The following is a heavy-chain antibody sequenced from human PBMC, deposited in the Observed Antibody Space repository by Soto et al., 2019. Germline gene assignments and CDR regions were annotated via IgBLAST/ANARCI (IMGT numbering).Heavy chain of an antibody. D-gene: IGHD3-22*01. CDR3: ARDNYYDSSGWTFDY. Sequence: PGGSLSLSCAASGFTFSSYGMHWVRQAPGKGLEWVAVIWYDGSNKYYADSVKGRFTISRDNSKNTLYLQMNSLRAEDTAVYYCARDNYYDSSGWTFDYWGQGTLVTVSS. CDR2: IWYDGSNK. J-gene: IGHJ4*02. V-gene: IGHV3-33*01. CDR1: GFTFSSYG.